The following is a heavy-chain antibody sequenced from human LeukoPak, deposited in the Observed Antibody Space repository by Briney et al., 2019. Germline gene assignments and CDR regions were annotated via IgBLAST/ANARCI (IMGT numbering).Heavy chain of an antibody. CDR2: ISYDGSKE. D-gene: IGHD3-16*01. CDR3: ARDGGDY. CDR1: GFSFSGSG. Sequence: GGSLRLSCAASGFSFSGSGMNWVRQAPGKGLEWVAVISYDGSKEYYADSLKGRFTISRDNSKNTLYLQMNSLRVEDTAIYYCARDGGDYWGQGTLVTVSS. V-gene: IGHV3-30*03. J-gene: IGHJ4*02.